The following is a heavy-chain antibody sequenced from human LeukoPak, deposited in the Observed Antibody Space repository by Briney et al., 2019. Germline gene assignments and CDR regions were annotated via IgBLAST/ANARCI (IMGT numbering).Heavy chain of an antibody. CDR2: INAGTSKT. CDR3: ARGVYGDFYFDF. CDR1: GYIFTAYA. Sequence: GASVKVSCKASGYIFTAYAMHWVRQAPGQRPEWMGWINAGTSKTRYSQKFQDGVTITRDTSASTAYMELSSLKSEDTAVYYCARGVYGDFYFDFWGQGTLVTVSS. J-gene: IGHJ4*02. D-gene: IGHD4-17*01. V-gene: IGHV1-3*01.